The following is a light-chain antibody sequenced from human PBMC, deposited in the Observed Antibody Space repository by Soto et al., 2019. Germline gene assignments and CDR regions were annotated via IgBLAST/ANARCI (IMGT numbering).Light chain of an antibody. J-gene: IGKJ4*01. V-gene: IGKV1-9*01. CDR3: QQINSYPALT. Sequence: DIQFTHSPSFLSASVVERVTITFLASQGISSYLAWYQQKPGKAPKLLIYAASTLQSGVPSRFSGSGSGTECTLTISSLQPEDFATYYCQQINSYPALTFGGGTKVDIK. CDR2: AAS. CDR1: QGISSY.